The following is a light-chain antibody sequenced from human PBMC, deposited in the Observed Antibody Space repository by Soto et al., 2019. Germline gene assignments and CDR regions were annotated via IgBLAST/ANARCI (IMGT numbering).Light chain of an antibody. V-gene: IGLV2-23*01. CDR2: EGS. CDR3: CSYVGSSIHVV. J-gene: IGLJ2*01. CDR1: ISDVGSYNL. Sequence: QSVLTQPASVSGSSGQSITISCTRTISDVGSYNLVSWYQQHPGKAPKLMIYEGSKRPSGVSNRFSGSKSGNTASLTISGLQAEDEADYYCCSYVGSSIHVVFPGGTKVTVL.